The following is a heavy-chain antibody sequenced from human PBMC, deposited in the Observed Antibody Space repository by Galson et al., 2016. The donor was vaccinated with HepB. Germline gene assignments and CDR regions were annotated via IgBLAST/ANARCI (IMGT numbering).Heavy chain of an antibody. Sequence: SLRLSCAASGFTFRNYAMSWVRQAPGKGLEWVSGISGSGDYTYYPDSVKGRFTISRDNSKNTLYLRVNSLRAEDTALYYCARGPGRHYDDFDYWGQGTLVTVSS. CDR2: ISGSGDYT. CDR3: ARGPGRHYDDFDY. J-gene: IGHJ4*02. CDR1: GFTFRNYA. V-gene: IGHV3-23*01. D-gene: IGHD3-10*01.